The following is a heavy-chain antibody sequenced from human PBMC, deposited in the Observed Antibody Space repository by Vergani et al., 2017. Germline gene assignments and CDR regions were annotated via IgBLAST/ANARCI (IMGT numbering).Heavy chain of an antibody. Sequence: EVQLVESGGGLVQPGGSLRLSCAASGFTFSSYSMNWVRQAPGKWLEWVSSISSSSSYIYDADSGKGRFTISRDNAKNSLYLQRNSLRAEDTAVYYCARDLGMTTVTTYPDYWGQGTLVTVSS. V-gene: IGHV3-21*01. CDR3: ARDLGMTTVTTYPDY. D-gene: IGHD4-17*01. J-gene: IGHJ4*02. CDR1: GFTFSSYS. CDR2: ISSSSSYI.